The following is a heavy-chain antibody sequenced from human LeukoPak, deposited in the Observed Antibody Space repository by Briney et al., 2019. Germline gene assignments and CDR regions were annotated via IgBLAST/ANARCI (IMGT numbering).Heavy chain of an antibody. V-gene: IGHV1-46*01. Sequence: ASVKVSCKASGYTFTSYYMHWVRQAPGQGLEWMGIINPSGGSTSYAQKFQGRVTKTRDTSTSTVYMELSSLRSEDTAVYYCARAYSSGWYLDYWGQGTLVTVSS. CDR1: GYTFTSYY. CDR3: ARAYSSGWYLDY. D-gene: IGHD6-19*01. CDR2: INPSGGST. J-gene: IGHJ4*02.